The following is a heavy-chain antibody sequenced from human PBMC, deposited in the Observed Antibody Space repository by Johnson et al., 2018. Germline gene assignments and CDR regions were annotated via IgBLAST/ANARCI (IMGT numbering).Heavy chain of an antibody. J-gene: IGHJ3*02. CDR2: ISGGDSGTTN. CDR3: ATASGSDFLGAFDI. Sequence: VQLVQSGGGLVQPGGSLTLSCEASGFAFRTSVMNWVRQTPGQGLEWVAAISGGDSGTTNYYADSVKGRCTIPRDNSKNTMFLQMHSLRVDDTAVYYCATASGSDFLGAFDIWGRGTPVTVSS. V-gene: IGHV3-23*04. D-gene: IGHD1-26*01. CDR1: GFAFRTSV.